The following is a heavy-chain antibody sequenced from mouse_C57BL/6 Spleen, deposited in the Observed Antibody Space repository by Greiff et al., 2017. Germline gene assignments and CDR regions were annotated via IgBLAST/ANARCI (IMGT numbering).Heavy chain of an antibody. CDR2: IYPRSGNT. J-gene: IGHJ3*01. Sequence: QVQLQQSGAELARPGASVKLSCKASGYTFTSYGISWVKQRTGQGLEWIGEIYPRSGNTYYNEKFKGKATLTADKSSSTAYMELRSLTSEDSAVYCCARSVFITTVVESAWFAYWGQGTLVTVSA. CDR3: ARSVFITTVVESAWFAY. CDR1: GYTFTSYG. V-gene: IGHV1-81*01. D-gene: IGHD1-1*01.